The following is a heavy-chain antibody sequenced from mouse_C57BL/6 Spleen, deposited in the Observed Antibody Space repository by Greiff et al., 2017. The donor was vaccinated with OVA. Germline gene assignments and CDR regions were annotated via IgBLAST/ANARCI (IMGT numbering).Heavy chain of an antibody. D-gene: IGHD2-4*01. CDR3: ARVDYDEYYFDY. CDR1: GFTFSDYY. V-gene: IGHV5-16*01. CDR2: INYDGSST. Sequence: EVKLVESEGGLVQPGSSMKLSCTASGFTFSDYYMAWVRQVPEKGLEWVANINYDGSSTYYLDSLKSRFIISRDNAKNILYLQMSSLKSEDTATYYCARVDYDEYYFDYWGQGTTLTVSS. J-gene: IGHJ2*01.